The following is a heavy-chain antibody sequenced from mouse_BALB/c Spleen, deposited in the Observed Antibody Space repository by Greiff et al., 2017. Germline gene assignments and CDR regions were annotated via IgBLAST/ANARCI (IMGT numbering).Heavy chain of an antibody. CDR2: VNPNNGGT. D-gene: IGHD2-4*01. Sequence: EVQLVESGPDLVKPGASVKISCKASGYSFTGYYMHWVKQSHGKSLEWIGRVNPNNGGTSYNQKFKGKAILTVDKSSSTAYMELRSLTSEDSAVYYCAIYYDYDDGVFDYWGQGTTLTVSS. CDR3: AIYYDYDDGVFDY. V-gene: IGHV1-26*01. J-gene: IGHJ2*01. CDR1: GYSFTGYY.